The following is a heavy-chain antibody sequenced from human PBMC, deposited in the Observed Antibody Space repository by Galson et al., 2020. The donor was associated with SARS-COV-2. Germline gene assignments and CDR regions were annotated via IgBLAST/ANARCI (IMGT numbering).Heavy chain of an antibody. CDR2: IYYSGTT. Sequence: SETLSLTCAVSGGTIISGGYSWNWVRQPPGKGLEWIGHIYYSGTTYYNPSLKSRLTLSVDTSKNQFSLNVSSVTAADTAVYYCGRGVYYCGVDVWGQGTTVIVAS. V-gene: IGHV4-30-4*07. CDR3: GRGVYYCGVDV. CDR1: GGTIISGGYS. D-gene: IGHD1-20*01. J-gene: IGHJ6*02.